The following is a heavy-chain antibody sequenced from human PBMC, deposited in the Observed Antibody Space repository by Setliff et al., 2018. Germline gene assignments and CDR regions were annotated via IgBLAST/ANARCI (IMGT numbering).Heavy chain of an antibody. CDR3: ARMGDYDPYYFDF. J-gene: IGHJ4*02. V-gene: IGHV3-21*01. CDR2: ISSSSSYI. D-gene: IGHD4-17*01. Sequence: GVLRLSCAASGFTFSSYSMNWVRQAPGKGLEWVSSISSSSSYIYYADSVKGRFTSSRDNAENSLYLQMNSLRAEDTAVYYCARMGDYDPYYFDFWGQGTLVTVSS. CDR1: GFTFSSYS.